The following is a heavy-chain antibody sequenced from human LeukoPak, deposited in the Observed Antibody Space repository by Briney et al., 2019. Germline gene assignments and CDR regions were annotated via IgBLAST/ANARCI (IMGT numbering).Heavy chain of an antibody. V-gene: IGHV4-59*01. CDR3: AREMSFYYHMDV. Sequence: PSETLSLTCTVSGGSISSYYWSWIRQPPGKGLEWIGYIYYSGSTNYNPSLKSRVTISVDTSKNQFSLKLSSVTAADTAVYYCAREMSFYYHMDVWGKGTTVTVSS. J-gene: IGHJ6*03. CDR2: IYYSGST. D-gene: IGHD3-16*02. CDR1: GGSISSYY.